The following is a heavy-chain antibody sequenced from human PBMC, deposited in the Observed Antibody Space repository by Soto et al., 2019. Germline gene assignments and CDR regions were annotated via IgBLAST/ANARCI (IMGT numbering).Heavy chain of an antibody. CDR2: IYYSGST. J-gene: IGHJ4*02. CDR1: GGSISSGGYY. CDR3: ARVGGYSGYEIGYFDY. Sequence: SETLSLTCTVSGGSISSGGYYWSWIRQHPGKGLEWIGYIYYSGSTYYNPSLKSRVTISVDTSKNQFSLKLSSVTAADTAVYYCARVGGYSGYEIGYFDYWGQGTLVTVSS. D-gene: IGHD5-12*01. V-gene: IGHV4-31*03.